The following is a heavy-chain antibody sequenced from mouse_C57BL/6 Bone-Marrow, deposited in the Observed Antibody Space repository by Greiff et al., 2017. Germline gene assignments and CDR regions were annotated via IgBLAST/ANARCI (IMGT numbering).Heavy chain of an antibody. V-gene: IGHV5-17*01. D-gene: IGHD1-1*01. CDR3: ARDYYGSSSYFDY. CDR2: ISSGSSTI. CDR1: GFTFSDYG. J-gene: IGHJ2*01. Sequence: DVKLVESGGGLVKPGGSLKLSCAASGFTFSDYGMHWVRQAPEKGLEWVAYISSGSSTIYYADTVKGRFTISRDNAKNTLFLQMTSLRSEDTAMYYWARDYYGSSSYFDYWGQGTTLTVSS.